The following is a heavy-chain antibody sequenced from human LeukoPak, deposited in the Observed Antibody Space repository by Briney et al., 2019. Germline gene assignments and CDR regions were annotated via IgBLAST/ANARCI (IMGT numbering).Heavy chain of an antibody. J-gene: IGHJ3*02. V-gene: IGHV3-21*01. CDR1: GFTFSSYS. CDR2: ICGSSRSI. CDR3: AREVSEAFDM. Sequence: PGGSLRLSCAASGFTFSSYSMNWVRQAPGKGLEWVSSICGSSRSIYYADSLKGRFTISRDNAKNSLYLQMNSLRAEDTAVYYCAREVSEAFDMWGQGTMVTVSS. D-gene: IGHD3-16*02.